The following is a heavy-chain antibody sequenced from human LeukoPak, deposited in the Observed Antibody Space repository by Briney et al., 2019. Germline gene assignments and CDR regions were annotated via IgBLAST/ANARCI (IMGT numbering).Heavy chain of an antibody. V-gene: IGHV3-33*01. Sequence: GGSLRLSCAASGFTFSSYGMHWVRQAPGKGLEWVAVIWYDGSNKYYADSVKGRFTISRDNSKNTLYLQMNSLRAEDTAVYYCARDLPYYYYGMDVWGQGTTVTVSS. CDR2: IWYDGSNK. CDR3: ARDLPYYYYGMDV. J-gene: IGHJ6*02. CDR1: GFTFSSYG.